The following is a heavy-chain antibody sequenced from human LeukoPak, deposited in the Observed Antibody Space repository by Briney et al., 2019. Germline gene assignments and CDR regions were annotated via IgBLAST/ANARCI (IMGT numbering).Heavy chain of an antibody. D-gene: IGHD4/OR15-4a*01. CDR1: GGSISSSY. CDR2: IYYTGST. CDR3: ASGMVNFDY. V-gene: IGHV4-59*01. J-gene: IGHJ4*02. Sequence: SETLSLTCTVSGGSISSSYWSWIRQPPGKGLEWVGYIYYTGSTNYNPSLKSRVTISVDTSKNQFSLKLSSVTAADTAVYYCASGMVNFDYWAQGALVTVSS.